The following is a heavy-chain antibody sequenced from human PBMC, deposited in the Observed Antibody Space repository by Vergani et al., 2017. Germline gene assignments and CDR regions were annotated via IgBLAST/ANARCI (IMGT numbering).Heavy chain of an antibody. V-gene: IGHV3-30*18. J-gene: IGHJ5*02. CDR1: GFTFSSYG. Sequence: VQIVESGGGLVQPGGSLRLSCAASGFTFSSYGMHWVRQAPGKGLEWVAVISYDGSNKYYADSVKGRFTISRDNSKNTLYLQMNSLRAEDTAVYYCAKDPYCSSTSCYQVPWGQGTLVTVSS. D-gene: IGHD2-2*01. CDR3: AKDPYCSSTSCYQVP. CDR2: ISYDGSNK.